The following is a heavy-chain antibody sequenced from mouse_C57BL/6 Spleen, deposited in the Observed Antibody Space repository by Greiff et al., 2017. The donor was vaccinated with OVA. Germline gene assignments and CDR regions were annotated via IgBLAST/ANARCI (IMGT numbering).Heavy chain of an antibody. CDR1: GYTFTSYW. Sequence: QVQLQQPGAELVKPGASVKLSCKASGYTFTSYWMHWVKQRPGRGLEWIGRIEPNSGGTKYNEKFKGKATLTVEKHSSTAYMQLSILTSEASALYYCARGGDYDYFAYWGQGTLVTVSA. CDR3: ARGGDYDYFAY. V-gene: IGHV1-72*01. D-gene: IGHD2-4*01. J-gene: IGHJ3*01. CDR2: IEPNSGGT.